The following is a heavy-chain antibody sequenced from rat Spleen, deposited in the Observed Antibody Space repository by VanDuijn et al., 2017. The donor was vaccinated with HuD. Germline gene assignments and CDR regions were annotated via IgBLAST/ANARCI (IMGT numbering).Heavy chain of an antibody. Sequence: EVQLVESGGGLVQPGRSLKLSCVTSGFKFNNYWVTWIRQAPKKGLEWVATITHDGTSTFYRDSVKGRFTISRDNAKSTLYLQMDSLRSEDTATYYCTRPSFGYPFAYWGQGTLVTVSS. V-gene: IGHV5-31*01. CDR2: ITHDGTST. J-gene: IGHJ3*01. CDR1: GFKFNNYW. CDR3: TRPSFGYPFAY. D-gene: IGHD1-7*01.